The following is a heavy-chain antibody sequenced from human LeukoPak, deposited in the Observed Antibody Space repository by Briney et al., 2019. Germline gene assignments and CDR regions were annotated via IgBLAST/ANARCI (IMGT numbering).Heavy chain of an antibody. J-gene: IGHJ3*02. Sequence: ASVKVSCKASGYTFTSYDINWMRQAPGQGLEWVGWMNPNSGNTGYAQTFQGKLTMTRNTSIKTAYMELSSLRSEDTAVYYCARQPARFGDRIRGAFDIWGQGTMVTVSS. D-gene: IGHD3-10*01. V-gene: IGHV1-8*01. CDR2: MNPNSGNT. CDR1: GYTFTSYD. CDR3: ARQPARFGDRIRGAFDI.